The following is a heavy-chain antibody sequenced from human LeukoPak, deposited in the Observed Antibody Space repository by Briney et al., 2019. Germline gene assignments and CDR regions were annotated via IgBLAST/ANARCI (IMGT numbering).Heavy chain of an antibody. V-gene: IGHV3-64*01. D-gene: IGHD3-9*01. CDR3: AREGGPYDILTGYRHWYFDL. CDR2: ISSNGGST. J-gene: IGHJ2*01. CDR1: GFTFSSYA. Sequence: GGSLRLSCAASGFTFSSYAMHWVRQAPGKGLEYVSAISSNGGSTYYANSVKGRFTISRDNSKNTLYLQMGSLRADDTAVYYCAREGGPYDILTGYRHWYFDLWGRGTLVTVSS.